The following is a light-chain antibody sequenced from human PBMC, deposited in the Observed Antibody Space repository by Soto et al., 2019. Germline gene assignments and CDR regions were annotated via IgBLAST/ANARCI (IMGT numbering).Light chain of an antibody. CDR1: QSVSSN. CDR2: GAS. CDR3: QQYNNWYT. J-gene: IGKJ2*01. Sequence: EIVMTQSPATLSVSPGARATLSCRASQSVSSNLAWYQQKPGQAPRLLIYGASTRATGIPVRFSGSGFGTESTLTISSLQYEDFAVYYCQQYNNWYTVGQGTKLEIK. V-gene: IGKV3-15*01.